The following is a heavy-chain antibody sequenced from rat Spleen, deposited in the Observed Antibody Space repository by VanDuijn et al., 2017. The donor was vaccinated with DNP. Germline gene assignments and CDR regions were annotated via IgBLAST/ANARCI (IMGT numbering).Heavy chain of an antibody. CDR2: INYSGRT. CDR3: ARWTRYFDY. J-gene: IGHJ2*01. V-gene: IGHV3-1*01. CDR1: NYSITSNY. D-gene: IGHD1-7*01. Sequence: EVQLQESGPGLVKPSQSLSLTCSVTNYSITSNYWAWIRKFPGNKMEWIGYINYSGRTGYNPSLKSRISITRDTSRNQFFLQLNSVTTEDTATYYCARWTRYFDYWGQGVMVTVSS.